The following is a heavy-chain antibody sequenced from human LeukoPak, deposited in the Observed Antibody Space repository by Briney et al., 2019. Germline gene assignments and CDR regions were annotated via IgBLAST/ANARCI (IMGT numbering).Heavy chain of an antibody. CDR2: IKQDGSEK. CDR3: ARGWFGELLGVDY. J-gene: IGHJ4*02. V-gene: IGHV3-7*01. Sequence: GGSLRLSCAASGFICSSYWMSWVCKAPGKGLERVANIKQDGSEKYYVDSVKGRFTISRDNAKNSLYLQMNSLRAEDTAVYYCARGWFGELLGVDYWGQGTLVTVSS. D-gene: IGHD3-10*01. CDR1: GFICSSYW.